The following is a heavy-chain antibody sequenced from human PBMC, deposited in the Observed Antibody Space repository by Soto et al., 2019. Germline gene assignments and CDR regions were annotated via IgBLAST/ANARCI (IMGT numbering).Heavy chain of an antibody. V-gene: IGHV5-10-1*03. CDR2: IDPSDSYT. J-gene: IGHJ6*02. CDR1: GYSFTSYW. Sequence: EVQLVQSGAEVKKPGESLRISCKGSGYSFTSYWISWVRQMPGKGLEWMGRIDPSDSYTNYSPSFQGHVTISADKSISTAYLQWSSLKASDTAMYYCASLGGHYSSSWYRASYYYYGMDVWGQGTTVTVSS. CDR3: ASLGGHYSSSWYRASYYYYGMDV. D-gene: IGHD6-13*01.